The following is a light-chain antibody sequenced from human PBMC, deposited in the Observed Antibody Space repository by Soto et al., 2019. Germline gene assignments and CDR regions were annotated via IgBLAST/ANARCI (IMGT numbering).Light chain of an antibody. CDR2: GAS. CDR3: QQYGSSSWT. Sequence: DIVMTQSPLTLPVTPGEAASISCRSSQILLHSDGYNYLDWFLQKPGQSPQLLIYGASSSATGIPDRFSGSGSGTDFTLTISRLEPEDFAVYYCQQYGSSSWTFGQGTKVDIK. V-gene: IGKV2-28*01. CDR1: QILLHSDGYNY. J-gene: IGKJ1*01.